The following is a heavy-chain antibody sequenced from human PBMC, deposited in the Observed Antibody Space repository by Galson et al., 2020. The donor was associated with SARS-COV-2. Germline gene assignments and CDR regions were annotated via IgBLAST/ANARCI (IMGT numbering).Heavy chain of an antibody. CDR3: ARDHIGDIEFDSSGPAGYGMDV. V-gene: IGHV1-18*01. Sequence: GESLKISCQASGYRFTAYGLSWVRHVPGQGREWMGWISGNNGNTMYSQKLQGRVTIGTDTSTSTAYMELRSLRSDDTAVYYCARDHIGDIEFDSSGPAGYGMDVWGQGTTVTVSS. CDR1: GYRFTAYG. CDR2: ISGNNGNT. J-gene: IGHJ6*02. D-gene: IGHD6-19*01.